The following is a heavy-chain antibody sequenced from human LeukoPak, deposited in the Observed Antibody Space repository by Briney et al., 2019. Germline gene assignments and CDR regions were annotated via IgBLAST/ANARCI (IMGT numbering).Heavy chain of an antibody. J-gene: IGHJ5*02. D-gene: IGHD2-2*01. Sequence: SETLSLTCTVSGGSISSYYWSWIRQPPGKGLEWIGYIYYSGSTNYNPSLKSRVTISVDTSKNQFSLKLSSVTAADTAVYYCARSSDIVVVPAAELRFDTWGQGTLVTVSS. CDR1: GGSISSYY. CDR2: IYYSGST. V-gene: IGHV4-59*01. CDR3: ARSSDIVVVPAAELRFDT.